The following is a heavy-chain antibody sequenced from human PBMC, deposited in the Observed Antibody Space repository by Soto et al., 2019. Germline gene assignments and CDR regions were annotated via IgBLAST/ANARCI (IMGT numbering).Heavy chain of an antibody. J-gene: IGHJ4*02. V-gene: IGHV1-69*18. D-gene: IGHD3-10*01. CDR3: ARDGGFGELKY. CDR1: GDTFSGYP. Sequence: QVQLVQSGAELKKPGSSVKVSCKASGDTFSGYPINWVRQAPGEGLEWMGRIIPVFGTTNDAQRFEGRVTFTADECTNTSYMELRGLLSEDTAVYYCARDGGFGELKYWGPGTLVTVSS. CDR2: IIPVFGTT.